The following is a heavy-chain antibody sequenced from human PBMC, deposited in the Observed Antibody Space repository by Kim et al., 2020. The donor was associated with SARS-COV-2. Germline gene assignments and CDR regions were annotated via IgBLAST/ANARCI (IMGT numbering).Heavy chain of an antibody. CDR2: ISAYNGNT. J-gene: IGHJ6*02. Sequence: ASVKVSCKASGYTFTSYGISWVRQAPGQGLEWMGWISAYNGNTNYAQKLQGRVTMTTDTSTSTAYMELRSLRSDDTAVYYCAKEGYCSSTSCQYGMDVWGQGTTVTVSS. CDR3: AKEGYCSSTSCQYGMDV. CDR1: GYTFTSYG. V-gene: IGHV1-18*01. D-gene: IGHD2-2*01.